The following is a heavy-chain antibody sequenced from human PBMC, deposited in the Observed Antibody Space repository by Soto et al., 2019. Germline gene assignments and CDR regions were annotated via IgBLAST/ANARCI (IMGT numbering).Heavy chain of an antibody. J-gene: IGHJ6*02. CDR3: AKSIAARPDYYYYGMDV. Sequence: EVQLLESGGGLVQPGGSLRLSCAASGFTFSSYAMSWVRQAPGKGLKWVSAISGSGGTTYYADSVKGRFTISRDNSKNTLYRQMNSLRAEDTAVYYCAKSIAARPDYYYYGMDVWGQGTTVTVSS. CDR2: ISGSGGTT. CDR1: GFTFSSYA. D-gene: IGHD6-6*01. V-gene: IGHV3-23*01.